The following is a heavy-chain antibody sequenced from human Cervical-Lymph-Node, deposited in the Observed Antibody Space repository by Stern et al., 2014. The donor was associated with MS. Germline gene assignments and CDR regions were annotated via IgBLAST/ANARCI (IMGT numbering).Heavy chain of an antibody. CDR1: GFTFSKYS. D-gene: IGHD6-19*01. CDR2: INSRSSTT. J-gene: IGHJ4*02. V-gene: IGHV3-48*02. Sequence: EVQLVESGGGLVQPGGSLRLSCGGSGFTFSKYSMTWVRQAPGKGLEWVSYINSRSSTTYYADSVKGRFTISRDIAGNSMYLQMDSLREEDTAVYYCARDSRYDNGWYIFDLWGQGTLVTVSS. CDR3: ARDSRYDNGWYIFDL.